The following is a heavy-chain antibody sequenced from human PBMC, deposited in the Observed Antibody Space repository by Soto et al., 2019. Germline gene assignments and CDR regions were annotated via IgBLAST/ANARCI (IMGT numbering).Heavy chain of an antibody. V-gene: IGHV3-13*01. CDR3: ARGDRRRGSGYGGFGI. CDR2: TDAGGDT. Sequence: GKGLEWVSATDAGGDTYYPGSVKGRFTISRENAKNSSYLQMNSLRAGDTAVYYCARGDRRRGSGYGGFGICAQATIVTV. J-gene: IGHJ3*02. D-gene: IGHD4-17*01.